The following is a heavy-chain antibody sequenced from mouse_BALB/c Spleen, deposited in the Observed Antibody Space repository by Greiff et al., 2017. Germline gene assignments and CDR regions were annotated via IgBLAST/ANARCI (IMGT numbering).Heavy chain of an antibody. CDR2: IRNKANGYTT. J-gene: IGHJ4*01. CDR3: ARGITTVVGAMDY. CDR1: GFTFTDYY. D-gene: IGHD1-1*01. V-gene: IGHV7-3*02. Sequence: EVKLMESGGGLVQPGGSLRLSCATSGFTFTDYYMSWVRQPPGKALEWLGFIRNKANGYTTEYSASVKGRFTISRDNSQSILYLQMNTLRAEDSATYYCARGITTVVGAMDYWGQGTSVTVSS.